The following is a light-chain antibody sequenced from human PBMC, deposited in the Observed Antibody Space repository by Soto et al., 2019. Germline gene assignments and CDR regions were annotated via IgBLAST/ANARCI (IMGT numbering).Light chain of an antibody. J-gene: IGLJ2*01. Sequence: QSALTQPPSASGSPGQSVTSACTGTSSDVGGYDRVSWLQQHPGKAPKLIIYGVTDRLSGVPYRFSGSKSGNTASLTVSGLQAEYEADYYCASYGGRDDMIFGGGTKLTVL. CDR3: ASYGGRDDMI. CDR2: GVT. CDR1: SSDVGGYDR. V-gene: IGLV2-8*01.